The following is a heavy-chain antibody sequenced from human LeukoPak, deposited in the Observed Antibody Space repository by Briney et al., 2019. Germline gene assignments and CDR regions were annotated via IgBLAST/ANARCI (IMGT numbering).Heavy chain of an antibody. CDR2: IYTSGST. D-gene: IGHD3-3*01. V-gene: IGHV4-61*02. Sequence: SQTLSLTCTVSGGSISSGSYYWSWIRRPAGKGLEWIGRIYTSGSTNYNPSLKSRVTISVDTSKNQFSLKLSSVTAADTAVYYCARDSITIFGEAFDYWGQGTLVTVSS. J-gene: IGHJ4*02. CDR1: GGSISSGSYY. CDR3: ARDSITIFGEAFDY.